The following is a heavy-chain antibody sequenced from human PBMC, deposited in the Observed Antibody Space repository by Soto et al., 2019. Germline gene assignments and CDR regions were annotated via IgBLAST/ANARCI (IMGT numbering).Heavy chain of an antibody. V-gene: IGHV1-46*01. CDR3: ARERSARDGYNY. Sequence: ASVKVSFKASGYTFTSYYMHWVRQAPGQGLEWMGIINPSGGSTSYAQKFQGRVTMTRDTSTSTVYMELSSLRSEDTAVYYCARERSARDGYNYWGQGTLVTVSS. CDR2: INPSGGST. CDR1: GYTFTSYY. J-gene: IGHJ4*02. D-gene: IGHD5-12*01.